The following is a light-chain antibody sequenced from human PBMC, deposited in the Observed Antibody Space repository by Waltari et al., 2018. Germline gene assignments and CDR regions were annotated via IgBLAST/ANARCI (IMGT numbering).Light chain of an antibody. CDR3: QSADSTNTYVI. V-gene: IGLV3-25*03. J-gene: IGLJ2*01. CDR2: QDT. Sequence: SYELTQPPSVSVSPGQTAKITCSGDTLPKQSAYWYQQKPGKAPVVVKYQDTQRPSGIPERFSGSSSGTTVTLTISDVQAADEAVYHCQSADSTNTYVIFGGGTQLTVL. CDR1: TLPKQS.